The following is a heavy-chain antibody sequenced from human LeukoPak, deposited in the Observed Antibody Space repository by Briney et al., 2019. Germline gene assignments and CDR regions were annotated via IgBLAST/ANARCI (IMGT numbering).Heavy chain of an antibody. V-gene: IGHV1-18*01. Sequence: ASVKVSCKASGYTFTSYGISWVRQAPGQGLEWMGWISAYSGNTNYAQKLQGRVTMTTDTSTSTAYMELRSLRSDDTAVYYCARDTGTRYSGYDSIKTTYYFDYWGQGTLVTVSS. CDR3: ARDTGTRYSGYDSIKTTYYFDY. CDR1: GYTFTSYG. CDR2: ISAYSGNT. D-gene: IGHD5-12*01. J-gene: IGHJ4*02.